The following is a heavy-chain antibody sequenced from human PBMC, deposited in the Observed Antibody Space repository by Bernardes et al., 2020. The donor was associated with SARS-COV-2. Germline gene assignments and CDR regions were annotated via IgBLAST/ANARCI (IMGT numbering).Heavy chain of an antibody. V-gene: IGHV3-21*01. Sequence: GGSLRLSCAASGFTFSSYSMNWVRQAPGTGLEWVSSISSSSSYIYYADSVKGRFTISRDNAKNSLYLQMNSLRAEDTAVYYCASPRGYSSGPFDYWGQGTLVTVSS. J-gene: IGHJ4*02. CDR1: GFTFSSYS. CDR3: ASPRGYSSGPFDY. CDR2: ISSSSSYI. D-gene: IGHD6-19*01.